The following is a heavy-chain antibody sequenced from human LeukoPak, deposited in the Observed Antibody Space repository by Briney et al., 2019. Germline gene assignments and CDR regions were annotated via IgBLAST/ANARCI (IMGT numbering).Heavy chain of an antibody. V-gene: IGHV1-24*01. CDR1: GYTLTELS. J-gene: IGHJ5*02. Sequence: AASVKVSCKVSGYTLTELSMHWVRQAPGKGLEWMGGFDPEDGETIYAQKFQGRVTMTEDTSTDTAYMELSSLRSEDTAVYYCATAGYGHPDYYGLNNWFDPWGQGTLVTVSS. CDR3: ATAGYGHPDYYGLNNWFDP. CDR2: FDPEDGET. D-gene: IGHD3-10*01.